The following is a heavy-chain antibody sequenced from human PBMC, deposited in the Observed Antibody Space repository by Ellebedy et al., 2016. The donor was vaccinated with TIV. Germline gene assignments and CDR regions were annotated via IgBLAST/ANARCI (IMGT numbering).Heavy chain of an antibody. CDR1: GFTFSSYA. CDR2: ISGSGGGT. J-gene: IGHJ4*02. V-gene: IGHV3-23*01. CDR3: ARVGYSYGSTRVYYFDY. D-gene: IGHD5-18*01. Sequence: PGGSLRLSCAASGFTFSSYAMSWVRQAPGKGLEWVSAISGSGGGTYYADSVKGRFTISRDNSKNTLYLQMNSLRVEDTAVYYCARVGYSYGSTRVYYFDYWGQGTLVTVSS.